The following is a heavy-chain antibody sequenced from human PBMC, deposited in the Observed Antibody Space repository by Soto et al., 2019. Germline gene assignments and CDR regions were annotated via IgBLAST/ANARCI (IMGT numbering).Heavy chain of an antibody. Sequence: ASVKVSCKTSGYTFTAFYMHWVRQAPGQGLEWMGWINPNSGATNYAQKFQGRVTMTRDTSISTAYMELSRLRSDDTAVYYCAKDLVVVVAATAECTDVWGQGTSVTVFS. CDR1: GYTFTAFY. D-gene: IGHD2-15*01. CDR3: AKDLVVVVAATAECTDV. CDR2: INPNSGAT. J-gene: IGHJ6*02. V-gene: IGHV1-2*02.